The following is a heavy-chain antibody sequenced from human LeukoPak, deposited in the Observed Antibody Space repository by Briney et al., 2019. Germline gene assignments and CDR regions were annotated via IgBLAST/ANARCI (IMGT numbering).Heavy chain of an antibody. CDR1: GYTFTSYG. V-gene: IGHV7-4-1*02. CDR2: INTNTGNP. D-gene: IGHD6-13*01. CDR3: ARGGLTLAAGGYYFDY. J-gene: IGHJ4*02. Sequence: ASVKVSCKASGYTFTSYGISWVRQAPGQGLEWMGWINTNTGNPTYAQGFTGRFVFSLDTSVSTAYLQISSLKAEDTAVYYCARGGLTLAAGGYYFDYWGQGTLVTVSS.